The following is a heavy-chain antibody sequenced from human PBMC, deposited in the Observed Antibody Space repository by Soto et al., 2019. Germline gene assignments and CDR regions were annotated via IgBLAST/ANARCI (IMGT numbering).Heavy chain of an antibody. CDR2: INHSGST. J-gene: IGHJ4*02. CDR1: GGSFSGYY. CDR3: ARADTYYYGSGSYYKARYYFDY. D-gene: IGHD3-10*01. Sequence: SETLSLTCAVYGGSFSGYYWSWIRQPPGKGLEWIGEINHSGSTNYNPSLKSRVTISVDTSKNQFSLKLSSVTAADTAVYYCARADTYYYGSGSYYKARYYFDYWGQGTLVTVSS. V-gene: IGHV4-34*01.